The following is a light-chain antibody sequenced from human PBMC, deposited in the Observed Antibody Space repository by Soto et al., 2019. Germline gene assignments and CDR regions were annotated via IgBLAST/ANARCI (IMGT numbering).Light chain of an antibody. J-gene: IGKJ1*01. CDR2: GAS. V-gene: IGKV3-20*01. CDR3: QQYDSYSWT. CDR1: QSVSSSS. Sequence: EIVMTQSPGTLSLSPGERATLSCRASQSVSSSSLAWYQQKRGQAPRLLIHGASSRATGTPARFSGSGSGTEFTLTITSLQPDDFATYSCQQYDSYSWTFGQGTKVDIK.